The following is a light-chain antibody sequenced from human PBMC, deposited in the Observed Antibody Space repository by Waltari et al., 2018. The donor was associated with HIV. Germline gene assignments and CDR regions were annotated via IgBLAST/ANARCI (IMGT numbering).Light chain of an antibody. CDR3: QQYYTTPYT. CDR2: AAS. J-gene: IGKJ2*01. V-gene: IGKV1-NL1*01. Sequence: DIQMTQSPSSLSASVGDRVTITCRASQAISNSLAWYQQKPGKAPNLLLSAASRLETGVPPTFSGRRSGADFTLTINNLQHEDFATYYCQQYYTTPYTFGQGTKL. CDR1: QAISNS.